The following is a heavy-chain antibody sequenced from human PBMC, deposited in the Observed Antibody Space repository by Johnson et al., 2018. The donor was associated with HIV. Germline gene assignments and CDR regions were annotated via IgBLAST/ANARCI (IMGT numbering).Heavy chain of an antibody. D-gene: IGHD6-13*01. CDR3: AKVATGYSSSSVGAFDI. V-gene: IGHV3-30-3*01. CDR1: GFTFSSYA. CDR2: ISYDGSNK. Sequence: QMLLVESGGGVVQPGRSLRLSCAASGFTFSSYAMHWVRQAPGKGLEWVAVISYDGSNKYYADSVKGRFTISRDNSKNTFDLQMTSLGVEDTAVYYCAKVATGYSSSSVGAFDIWGQGTVVTVSS. J-gene: IGHJ3*02.